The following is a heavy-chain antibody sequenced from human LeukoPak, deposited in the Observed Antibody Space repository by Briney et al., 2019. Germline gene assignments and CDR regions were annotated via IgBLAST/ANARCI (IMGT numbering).Heavy chain of an antibody. Sequence: PGGSLRLSCAASGFTFSSYAMSWVRQAPGKGLEWVSYITDSGNTIHYADSVKGRFTISRDNAKNSLYLQMNSLRAEDTAVYYCARSIGLTGGGVDVWGQGTTVTVSS. CDR1: GFTFSSYA. J-gene: IGHJ6*02. D-gene: IGHD3-9*01. CDR2: ITDSGNTI. CDR3: ARSIGLTGGGVDV. V-gene: IGHV3-48*04.